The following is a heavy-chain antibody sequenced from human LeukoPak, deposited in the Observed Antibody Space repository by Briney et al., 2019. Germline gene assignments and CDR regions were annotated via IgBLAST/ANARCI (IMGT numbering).Heavy chain of an antibody. CDR1: GDSVSSSRYY. Sequence: SETLSLTCIVSGDSVSSSRYYWGWMRQPPGRGLEWIGSIYYSGTTFYNPSLKSRVTISVDTSKNQFSMKLTSVTAADTAVYFCARQDYDFWSGYYDYWGQGTLVTVSS. D-gene: IGHD3-3*01. J-gene: IGHJ4*02. V-gene: IGHV4-39*01. CDR2: IYYSGTT. CDR3: ARQDYDFWSGYYDY.